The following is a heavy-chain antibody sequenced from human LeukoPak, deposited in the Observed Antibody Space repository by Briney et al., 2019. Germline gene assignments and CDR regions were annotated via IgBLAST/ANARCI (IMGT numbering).Heavy chain of an antibody. Sequence: EASVKVSCKASGGTFSSYAISWVRRAAGQGLEWMGGIVPIFGTANYAQKFQGRVTITADESTSTAYMELSSLRSEDTAVYYCETARGYDSSGYYSNPFDYWGQGTLVTVSS. CDR1: GGTFSSYA. V-gene: IGHV1-69*13. J-gene: IGHJ4*02. D-gene: IGHD3-22*01. CDR3: ETARGYDSSGYYSNPFDY. CDR2: IVPIFGTA.